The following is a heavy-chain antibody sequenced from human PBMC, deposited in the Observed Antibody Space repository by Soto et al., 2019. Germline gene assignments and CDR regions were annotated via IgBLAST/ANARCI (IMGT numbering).Heavy chain of an antibody. CDR3: AKDKPGTTSFDY. V-gene: IGHV3-23*01. D-gene: IGHD1-1*01. CDR1: GFTISSNA. J-gene: IGHJ4*02. Sequence: GSLRLSCAASGFTISSNAMYWVRQAPGKGLEWVSAISDRGDTTHYADSVKGRFTISRDTSKNTLYLQLNALRADDTAVYYCAKDKPGTTSFDYWGQGTLVTVSS. CDR2: ISDRGDTT.